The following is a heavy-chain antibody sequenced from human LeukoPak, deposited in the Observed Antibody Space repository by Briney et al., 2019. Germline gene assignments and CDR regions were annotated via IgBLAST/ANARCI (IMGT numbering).Heavy chain of an antibody. J-gene: IGHJ6*03. CDR3: AKDGTLYSGWYYYYYYYMDV. D-gene: IGHD6-19*01. V-gene: IGHV3-23*01. CDR2: ISGSPGST. Sequence: GGSLRLSCAASGFTFSSYAMSWVRQAPGKGLEGVSAISGSPGSTYYADSVKGRFTISRDNSKNPLYLQMNSLRAEDTAVYYCAKDGTLYSGWYYYYYYYMDVWGKGTTVTISS. CDR1: GFTFSSYA.